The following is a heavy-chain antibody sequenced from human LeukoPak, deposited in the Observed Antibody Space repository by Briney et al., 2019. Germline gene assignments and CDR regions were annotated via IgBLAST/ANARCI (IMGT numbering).Heavy chain of an antibody. J-gene: IGHJ4*02. CDR3: APYFGAYYYDASGYYDY. V-gene: IGHV3-43*02. CDR1: GFTFDDYA. D-gene: IGHD3-22*01. Sequence: GGSLRLSCAASGFTFDDYAMHWVRQAPGKGLEWVSLISGDGNSTYYAGSVKGRFTISRDNSKNSLYLQMNSLRTEDTAFYCCAPYFGAYYYDASGYYDYWGQGTLVTVSS. CDR2: ISGDGNST.